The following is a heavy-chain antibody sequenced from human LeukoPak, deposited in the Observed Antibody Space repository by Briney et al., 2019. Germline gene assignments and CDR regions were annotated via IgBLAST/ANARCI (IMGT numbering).Heavy chain of an antibody. Sequence: SVKVSCKASGGTFSSYAISWVRQAPGQGLEWMGGIIPIFGTANYAQKFQGRVTITTDESTSTAYMEQSSLRSEETAVYYCGRDIGGGRGSIAARHSYNWFDPWGQGTLVTVSS. CDR3: GRDIGGGRGSIAARHSYNWFDP. CDR1: GGTFSSYA. D-gene: IGHD6-6*01. J-gene: IGHJ5*02. V-gene: IGHV1-69*05. CDR2: IIPIFGTA.